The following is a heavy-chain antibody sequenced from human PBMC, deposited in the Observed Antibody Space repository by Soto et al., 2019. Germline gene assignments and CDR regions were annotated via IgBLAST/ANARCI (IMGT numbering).Heavy chain of an antibody. J-gene: IGHJ4*02. CDR1: GFTFSSYA. Sequence: GGSLRLACAASGFTFSSYAMSWVRQAPGKGLEWVSAISGSGGSTYYAESEKGRFTISRDNSKNTLYLQMNSLRAEETAEYYFSIGPPRDQWLVPFDYWGQGALVTVSS. V-gene: IGHV3-23*01. D-gene: IGHD6-19*01. CDR3: SIGPPRDQWLVPFDY. CDR2: ISGSGGST.